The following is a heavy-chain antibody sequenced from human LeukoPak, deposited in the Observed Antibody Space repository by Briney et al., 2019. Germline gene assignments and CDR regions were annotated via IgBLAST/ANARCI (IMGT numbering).Heavy chain of an antibody. CDR3: ARVNIVATNCLDY. Sequence: PSETLSLTCTVSGYSISSGYYWGWIRQPPGKGLEWIGSIYHSGSTYYNPSLKSRVTISVDTSKNQFSLKLSSVTAADTAVYYCARVNIVATNCLDYWGQGTLVTVSS. CDR2: IYHSGST. D-gene: IGHD5-12*01. V-gene: IGHV4-38-2*02. CDR1: GYSISSGYY. J-gene: IGHJ4*02.